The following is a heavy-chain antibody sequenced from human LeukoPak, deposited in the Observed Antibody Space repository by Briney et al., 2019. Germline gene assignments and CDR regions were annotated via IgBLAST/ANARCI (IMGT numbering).Heavy chain of an antibody. D-gene: IGHD3-3*01. V-gene: IGHV1-18*04. Sequence: ASVKVSCKASGYTFTGYYMHWVRQAPGQGLEWMGWIDPDNGNTNSAQKFQGRVTMTTDTSTNTAYMELRNLRSDDTAVYYCARDRAYDFWSRYYQYFYMDVWGKGTTVTVSS. CDR2: IDPDNGNT. CDR3: ARDRAYDFWSRYYQYFYMDV. J-gene: IGHJ6*03. CDR1: GYTFTGYY.